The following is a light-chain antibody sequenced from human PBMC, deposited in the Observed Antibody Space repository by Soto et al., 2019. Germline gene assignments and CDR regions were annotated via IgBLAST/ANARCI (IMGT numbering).Light chain of an antibody. CDR3: QQYENLPT. CDR1: QNINNY. J-gene: IGKJ5*01. CDR2: DES. V-gene: IGKV1-33*01. Sequence: LQSAQSRSSVYGSGPDRVSITGQASQNINNYLNWYQQKPGRDPKLLIYDESNLEAGVPSRFRGSGSGTDFTFTISRLQPEDIATYYCQQYENLPTFGQGTRLEIK.